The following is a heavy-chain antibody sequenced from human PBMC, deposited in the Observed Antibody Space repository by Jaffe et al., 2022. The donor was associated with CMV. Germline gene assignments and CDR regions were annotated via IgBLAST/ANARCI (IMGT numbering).Heavy chain of an antibody. D-gene: IGHD2-21*02. V-gene: IGHV1-46*01. CDR3: ARGGGVVTATPPGLFGY. CDR1: GYTFTSYY. J-gene: IGHJ4*02. Sequence: QVQLVQSGAEVKKPGASVKVSCKASGYTFTSYYMHWVRQAPGQGLEWMGIINPSGGSTSYAQKFQGRVTMTRDTSTSTVYMELSSLRSEDTAVYYCARGGGVVTATPPGLFGYWGQGTLVTVSS. CDR2: INPSGGST.